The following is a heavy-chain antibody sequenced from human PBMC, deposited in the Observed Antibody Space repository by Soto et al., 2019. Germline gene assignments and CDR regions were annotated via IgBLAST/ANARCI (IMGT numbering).Heavy chain of an antibody. Sequence: ASVKVSCKASGYTFSGFYMHRVRQAPGQGLEWMGWINPNSGGTKSAEKFQGRVTMTRDTSISTAYMELSRLTSDDTAVYYCASAAVTGTAGLDFWGQGTQVTVSS. J-gene: IGHJ4*02. CDR2: INPNSGGT. D-gene: IGHD6-19*01. CDR1: GYTFSGFY. V-gene: IGHV1-2*02. CDR3: ASAAVTGTAGLDF.